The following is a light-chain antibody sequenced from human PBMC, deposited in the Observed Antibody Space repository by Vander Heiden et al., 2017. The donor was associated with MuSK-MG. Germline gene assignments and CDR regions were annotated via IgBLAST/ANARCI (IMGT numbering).Light chain of an antibody. CDR3: KQYVSTPYT. V-gene: IGKV4-1*01. CDR2: WAS. J-gene: IGKJ2*01. CDR1: QSLLYSSNNKNY. Sequence: DIVMTQSPDSLAVSLGERATINCKSSQSLLYSSNNKNYLAWYQQKPGQPPKLLIYWASTRDSGVPDRFSGSGSGTDFTLTISSLQAEDVAVYYCKQYVSTPYTFGQGTELEIK.